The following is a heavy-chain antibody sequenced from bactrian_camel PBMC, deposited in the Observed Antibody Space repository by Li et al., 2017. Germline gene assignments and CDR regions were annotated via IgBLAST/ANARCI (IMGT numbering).Heavy chain of an antibody. CDR3: AVHRYGAGYNY. V-gene: IGHV3S66*01. D-gene: IGHD5*01. CDR1: EYLYQANC. CDR2: IGNVGRDT. J-gene: IGHJ4*01. Sequence: VQLVESGGGSVQAGGSLRLTCVAAEYLYQANCMAWFRQVPGEEREGIAAIGNVGRDTSYADSVKGRFLISQDYAKNTVYLQMNGLKPGDTAMYYCAVHRYGAGYNYWGQGTQVTVS.